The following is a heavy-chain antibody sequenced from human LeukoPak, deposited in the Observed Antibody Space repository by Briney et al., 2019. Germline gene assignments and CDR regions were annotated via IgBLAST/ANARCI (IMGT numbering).Heavy chain of an antibody. D-gene: IGHD6-13*01. CDR2: ISSSSSTI. CDR1: GFTFSRNS. Sequence: GGSLRLSCAASGFTFSRNSMNWVRQAPGKGLEWVSYISSSSSTIYYADSVKGRFTISRDNAKNSLYLQMNSLRAEDTAVYYCAREISSSWEYYFDYWGQGTLVTVSS. V-gene: IGHV3-48*01. CDR3: AREISSSWEYYFDY. J-gene: IGHJ4*02.